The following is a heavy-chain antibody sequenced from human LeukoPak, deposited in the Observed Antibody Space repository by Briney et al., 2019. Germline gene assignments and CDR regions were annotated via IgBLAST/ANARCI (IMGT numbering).Heavy chain of an antibody. V-gene: IGHV4-59*01. CDR2: IYYSGST. Sequence: SETLSLTCTVSGGSISSYYWSWIRQPPGKGLEWIGYIYYSGSTNYNPSLKSRVTISVDTSKNQFSLKLSSVTAADTAVYYCARESVGIAAAGFPPVNWFDPWGQGTLVTVSS. D-gene: IGHD6-13*01. CDR3: ARESVGIAAAGFPPVNWFDP. CDR1: GGSISSYY. J-gene: IGHJ5*02.